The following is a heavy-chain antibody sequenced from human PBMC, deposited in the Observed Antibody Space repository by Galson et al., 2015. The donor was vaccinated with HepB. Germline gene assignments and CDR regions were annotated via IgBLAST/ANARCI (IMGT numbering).Heavy chain of an antibody. CDR3: AKGTDGDYADPYYYYGMDV. V-gene: IGHV3-30*02. J-gene: IGHJ6*02. D-gene: IGHD4-17*01. CDR1: GFTFSSYG. Sequence: SLRLSCAASGFTFSSYGMHWVRQAPGKGLEWVAFIRYDGSNKYYADSVKGRFTISRDNSKNTLYLQMNSLRAEDTAVYYCAKGTDGDYADPYYYYGMDVWGQGTTVTVSS. CDR2: IRYDGSNK.